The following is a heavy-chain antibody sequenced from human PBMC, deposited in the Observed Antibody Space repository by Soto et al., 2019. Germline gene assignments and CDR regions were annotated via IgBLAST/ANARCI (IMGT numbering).Heavy chain of an antibody. V-gene: IGHV1-69*02. Sequence: QVQLVQSGAEVKKPGSSVKVSCKASGGTFSSYTISWVRQAPGQGLEWMGRIIPILGIANYAQKFQGRVTITADKPTGTADMELSRLRSEDTAVYYCASLMSSGYYYGMDVWGQGTTVTVSS. CDR3: ASLMSSGYYYGMDV. J-gene: IGHJ6*02. CDR1: GGTFSSYT. D-gene: IGHD3-10*01. CDR2: IIPILGIA.